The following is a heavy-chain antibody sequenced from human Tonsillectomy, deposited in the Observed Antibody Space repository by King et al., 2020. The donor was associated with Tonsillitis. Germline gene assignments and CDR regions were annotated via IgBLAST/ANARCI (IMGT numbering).Heavy chain of an antibody. D-gene: IGHD2-2*01. CDR3: SRAVRGYCSSTRCPDYYYYYMDV. Sequence: TLKESGPALVKPTQTLTLTCTFSGFSLSTSGMCVSWIRQPPGKALEWLARIDWDDDKYYSTSLKTRLTISKDTSKNQVVLTMTNMDPVDTSKYYCSRAVRGYCSSTRCPDYYYYYMDVWGKGTTVTVSS. V-gene: IGHV2-70*11. CDR1: GFSLSTSGMC. J-gene: IGHJ6*03. CDR2: IDWDDDK.